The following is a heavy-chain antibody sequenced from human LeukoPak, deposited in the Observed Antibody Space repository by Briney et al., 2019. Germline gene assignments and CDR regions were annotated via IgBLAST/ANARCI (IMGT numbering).Heavy chain of an antibody. CDR1: GFTFSSYA. V-gene: IGHV3-23*01. J-gene: IGHJ4*02. CDR3: AKVGMEGIAVAGGPFDY. D-gene: IGHD6-19*01. Sequence: PGRSLRLSCAASGFTFSSYAMHWVRQAPGKGLEWVSAISGSGGSTYYADSVKGRFTISRDNSKNTLYLQMNSLRAEDTAVYYCAKVGMEGIAVAGGPFDYWGQGTLVTVSS. CDR2: ISGSGGST.